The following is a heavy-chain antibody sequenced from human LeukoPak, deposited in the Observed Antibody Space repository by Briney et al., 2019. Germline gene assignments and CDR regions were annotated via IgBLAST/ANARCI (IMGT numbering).Heavy chain of an antibody. V-gene: IGHV3-30*02. Sequence: GGSLRLSCAASGFTFSSYAMHWVRQAPGKGLEWVAFIHYDGSNNYYADCVKGRFTISRDNSKNTLYLQMNTLRADDTAVYYCAKDHGSSDWYYFDYWGQGTLVTVSS. J-gene: IGHJ4*02. D-gene: IGHD6-13*01. CDR1: GFTFSSYA. CDR2: IHYDGSNN. CDR3: AKDHGSSDWYYFDY.